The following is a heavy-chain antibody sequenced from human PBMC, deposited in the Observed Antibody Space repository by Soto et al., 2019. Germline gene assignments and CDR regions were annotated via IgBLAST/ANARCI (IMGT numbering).Heavy chain of an antibody. CDR2: IYDSGST. CDR1: GGSISRGGYY. V-gene: IGHV4-31*03. Sequence: SETLSLTCTVSGGSISRGGYYLSWIRQHPGKGLEWIGYIYDSGSTYYNPSLKSRVTISVDTSKNQFSLKLSSVTAADTAVYYCAREDYDILTGYYYGMDVWGQGTTVTVSS. J-gene: IGHJ6*02. D-gene: IGHD3-9*01. CDR3: AREDYDILTGYYYGMDV.